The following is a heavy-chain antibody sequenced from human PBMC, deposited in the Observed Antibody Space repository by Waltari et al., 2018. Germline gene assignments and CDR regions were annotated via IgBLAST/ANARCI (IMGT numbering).Heavy chain of an antibody. Sequence: QLQLQESGPGLVKPSETLSLTCTVSGGSISSSSYYWGWIRQPPGKGLEWIGSIYYSGSTYYNPSLKSRVTISVDTSKNQFSLKLSSVTAADTAVYYCARDPSGWDFDYWGQGTLVTVSS. CDR1: GGSISSSSYY. J-gene: IGHJ4*02. V-gene: IGHV4-39*07. D-gene: IGHD6-19*01. CDR2: IYYSGST. CDR3: ARDPSGWDFDY.